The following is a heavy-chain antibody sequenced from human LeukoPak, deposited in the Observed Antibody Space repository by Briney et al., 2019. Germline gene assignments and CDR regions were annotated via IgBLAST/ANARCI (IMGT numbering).Heavy chain of an antibody. J-gene: IGHJ4*02. Sequence: GGSLRLSCAASGFTVSSTCMSWVRQAPGKGLEWVSIICSAGSTYYAGSVKGRFTVSRDNSNNTLFLQMDTLRAEDTAVYYCARETDLSSGWSSQGFDYWGQGTLVTVSS. CDR2: ICSAGST. V-gene: IGHV3-66*01. D-gene: IGHD6-13*01. CDR1: GFTVSSTC. CDR3: ARETDLSSGWSSQGFDY.